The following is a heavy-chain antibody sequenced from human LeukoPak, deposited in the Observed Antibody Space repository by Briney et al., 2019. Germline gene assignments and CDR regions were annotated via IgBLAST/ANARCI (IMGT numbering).Heavy chain of an antibody. D-gene: IGHD4-17*01. CDR3: ARAPVNPQDYYNYYYMDV. J-gene: IGHJ6*03. CDR1: GGSISSYY. CDR2: IYTSGST. Sequence: SETLSLTCTVSGGSISSYYWSWIRQSAGKGLEWIGRIYTSGSTNYNPSLMSRVTMSVDTSKNQFSLKLSSVTAADTAVYYCARAPVNPQDYYNYYYMDVCGKGTTVTVSS. V-gene: IGHV4-4*07.